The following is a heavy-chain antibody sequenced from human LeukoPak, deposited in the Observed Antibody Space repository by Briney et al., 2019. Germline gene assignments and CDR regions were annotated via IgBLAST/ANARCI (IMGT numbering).Heavy chain of an antibody. CDR3: ARQDCSSTSCQYYFDY. Sequence: AGESLKISSKGSGYSFTSYWIGWVRQMPGKGLEWMGIIYPGDSDTRYSPSFQGQVTISADKSISTAYLQWSSLKASDTAMYYCARQDCSSTSCQYYFDYWGQGTLVTVSS. D-gene: IGHD2-2*01. CDR1: GYSFTSYW. J-gene: IGHJ4*02. V-gene: IGHV5-51*01. CDR2: IYPGDSDT.